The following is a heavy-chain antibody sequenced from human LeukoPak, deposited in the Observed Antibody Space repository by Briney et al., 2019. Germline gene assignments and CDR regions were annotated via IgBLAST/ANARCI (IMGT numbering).Heavy chain of an antibody. V-gene: IGHV3-23*01. CDR3: AKGPLGLQDIAVVPAASWFDP. J-gene: IGHJ5*02. D-gene: IGHD2-2*01. CDR2: ISGSGETT. Sequence: GGSLRLSCAASGFTFNSFAMNWVRQAPGKGLEWVSGISGSGETTYYADSVKGRFTISRDNSKNTLFLQMTSLRAEDTSVYYCAKGPLGLQDIAVVPAASWFDPWGQGTLVTVSS. CDR1: GFTFNSFA.